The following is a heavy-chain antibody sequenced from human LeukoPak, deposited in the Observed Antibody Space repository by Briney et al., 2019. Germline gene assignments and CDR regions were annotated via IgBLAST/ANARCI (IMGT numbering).Heavy chain of an antibody. V-gene: IGHV3-21*01. J-gene: IGHJ4*02. D-gene: IGHD4-23*01. CDR1: GFTFSSYA. CDR2: ISSSTSYI. CDR3: ARTGVTFGFDY. Sequence: AGSLRLSCAAPGFTFSSYAMNWVRQAPGKGLEWVSSISSSTSYIYYADSVKGRFTISRDNAKDSLYLQMNSLRAEDTAVYYCARTGVTFGFDYWGQGTLVTVSS.